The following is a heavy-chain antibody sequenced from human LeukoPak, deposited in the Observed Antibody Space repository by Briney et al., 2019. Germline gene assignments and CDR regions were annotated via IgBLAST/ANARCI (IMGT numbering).Heavy chain of an antibody. J-gene: IGHJ4*02. D-gene: IGHD5-18*01. Sequence: SVKVSCKASGGTFSSYAISWVRQAPGQGLEWMGGIIPIFGTANYAQKFQGRVTMTRNTSISTAYMELSSLRSEDTAVYYCASRYSYGPFDYWGQGTLVTVSS. V-gene: IGHV1-69*05. CDR1: GGTFSSYA. CDR2: IIPIFGTA. CDR3: ASRYSYGPFDY.